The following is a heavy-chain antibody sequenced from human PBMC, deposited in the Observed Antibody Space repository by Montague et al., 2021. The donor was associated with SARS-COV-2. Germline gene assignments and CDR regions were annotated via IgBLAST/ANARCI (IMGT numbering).Heavy chain of an antibody. V-gene: IGHV4-31*03. J-gene: IGHJ5*02. Sequence: TLSLTCTVSGGSISSGGYYWSWIRQHPGKGLEWIGYIYYSGSTYYNPSLKSRVTISVDTFKNQFSLKLSSVTAADTAVYYCARVNTVRVYWFDPWGRGTLVTVSS. CDR1: GGSISSGGYY. CDR2: IYYSGST. D-gene: IGHD4-11*01. CDR3: ARVNTVRVYWFDP.